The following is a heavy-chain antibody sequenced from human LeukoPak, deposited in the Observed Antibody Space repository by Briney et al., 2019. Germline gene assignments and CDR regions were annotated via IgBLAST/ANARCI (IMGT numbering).Heavy chain of an antibody. D-gene: IGHD1-26*01. CDR1: GYTFTVYY. V-gene: IGHV1-2*02. CDR2: INPNSGGT. J-gene: IGHJ6*02. CDR3: ARVLGRRIVGATNYYYGMDV. Sequence: PSVKLSCKASGYTFTVYYMHWVRQAPGQGLEWMGWINPNSGGTNYAQKFQGRVTMTRDTSISTAYMELSRLRSDDTAVYYCARVLGRRIVGATNYYYGMDVWGQGTTVTVSS.